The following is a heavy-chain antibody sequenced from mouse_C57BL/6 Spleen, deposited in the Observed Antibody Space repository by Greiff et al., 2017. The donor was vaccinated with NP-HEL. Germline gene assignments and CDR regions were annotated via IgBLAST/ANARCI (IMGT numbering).Heavy chain of an antibody. V-gene: IGHV5-6*01. CDR3: AKRSLGFAY. Sequence: EVQRVESGGDLVKPGGSLKLSCAASGFTFSSYGMSWVRQTPDKRLAWVATISSGGSYTYSPDSVKGRFTISRDNAKNTLYLQMSSLKSEDTAMYYCAKRSLGFAYWGQGTLVTVSA. J-gene: IGHJ3*01. CDR1: GFTFSSYG. CDR2: ISSGGSYT.